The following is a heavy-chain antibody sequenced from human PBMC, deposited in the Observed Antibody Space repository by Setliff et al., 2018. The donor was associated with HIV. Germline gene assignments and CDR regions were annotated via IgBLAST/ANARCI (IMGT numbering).Heavy chain of an antibody. CDR1: GGSISTSNW. CDR2: IYYSGST. D-gene: IGHD5-18*01. J-gene: IGHJ5*02. Sequence: PSETLSLTCTVSGGSISTSNWWGWIRQTPGKGLEWIGYIYYSGSTNYNPSLKSRVTISVDTSKNQFSLKLYSVTAADTSVYYCARRWGIRGYSSWGQGTLVTVSS. CDR3: ARRWGIRGYSS. V-gene: IGHV4-28*01.